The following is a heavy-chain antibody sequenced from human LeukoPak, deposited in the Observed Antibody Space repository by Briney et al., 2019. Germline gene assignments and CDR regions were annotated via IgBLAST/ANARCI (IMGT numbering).Heavy chain of an antibody. Sequence: ASVKVSCKASGYTFTGYYMHWVRQAPGQGLEWMGRINSNSGGTNYAQKFQGRVTMTRDTSISTAYMELSRLRSDDTAVYYCARVIAYCGGDCYPSPYYYYYYMDVWGKGTTVAVSS. J-gene: IGHJ6*03. CDR2: INSNSGGT. CDR3: ARVIAYCGGDCYPSPYYYYYYMDV. CDR1: GYTFTGYY. V-gene: IGHV1-2*06. D-gene: IGHD2-21*02.